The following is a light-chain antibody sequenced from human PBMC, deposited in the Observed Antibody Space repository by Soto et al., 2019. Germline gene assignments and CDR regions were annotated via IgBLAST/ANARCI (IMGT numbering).Light chain of an antibody. Sequence: QSVLTQPPSASGTPGQRVTISCSGSSSNIGRDTVNWYQQLPGTAPKLLIYSNNQRPSGVPDRFSGSKSGTSASLAISGLQSEDAADYYCAVWDGSLNGWVFGGGTKLTVL. CDR1: SSNIGRDT. V-gene: IGLV1-44*01. CDR3: AVWDGSLNGWV. CDR2: SNN. J-gene: IGLJ3*02.